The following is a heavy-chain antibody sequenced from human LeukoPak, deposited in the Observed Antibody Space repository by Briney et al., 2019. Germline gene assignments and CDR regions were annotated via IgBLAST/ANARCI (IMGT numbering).Heavy chain of an antibody. Sequence: GGSLRLSCAASGFTFDDYGMHWVRQAPGKGLEWVAFIRYDGSNKYYADSVKGRFTISRDNSKNTLYLQMNSLRAEDTAVYYCAKVPEMRLAYFDYWGQGTLVTVSS. D-gene: IGHD2-2*01. CDR1: GFTFDDYG. J-gene: IGHJ4*02. CDR3: AKVPEMRLAYFDY. CDR2: IRYDGSNK. V-gene: IGHV3-30*02.